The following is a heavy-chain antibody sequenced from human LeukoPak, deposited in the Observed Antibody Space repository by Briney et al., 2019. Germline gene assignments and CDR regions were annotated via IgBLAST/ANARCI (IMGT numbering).Heavy chain of an antibody. CDR2: IYYSGST. CDR3: ARGKGSSWRFDY. Sequence: SETLSLTCTVSGGSSSSSRYYWGWIRQPPGKGLEWIGSIYYSGSTYYNPSLKSRVTISVDTSKNQFSLKLSSVTAADTAVYYCARGKGSSWRFDYWGQGTLVTVSS. J-gene: IGHJ4*02. D-gene: IGHD6-13*01. V-gene: IGHV4-39*01. CDR1: GGSSSSSRYY.